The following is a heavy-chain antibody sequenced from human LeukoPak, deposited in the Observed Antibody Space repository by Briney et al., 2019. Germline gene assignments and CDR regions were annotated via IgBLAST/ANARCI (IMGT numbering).Heavy chain of an antibody. CDR3: ARELYSSGWFNGLDV. Sequence: GGSLRLSCAASGFTVSSNYMSWVRQAPGKGLEWVSLIYSGGSTHYADSVKGRFTISRDNSKNTLYLQMNSLRAEDTAVYYCARELYSSGWFNGLDVWGQGTTVTVSS. CDR1: GFTVSSNY. J-gene: IGHJ6*02. CDR2: IYSGGST. D-gene: IGHD6-19*01. V-gene: IGHV3-53*01.